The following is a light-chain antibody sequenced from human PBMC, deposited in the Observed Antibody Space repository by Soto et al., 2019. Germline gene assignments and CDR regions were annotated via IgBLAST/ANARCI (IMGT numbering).Light chain of an antibody. Sequence: QPVLTQSRTASASLGASVKLTCTLTSGHSSYAIAWHQQQPEKGPRYLMNLNGDGSHSKGDGIPDRFSGSSSGAERYLTISSLQSEDEADYYCQTWGTGIQVFGGGTKLTVL. J-gene: IGLJ3*02. CDR2: LNGDGSH. CDR1: SGHSSYA. V-gene: IGLV4-69*01. CDR3: QTWGTGIQV.